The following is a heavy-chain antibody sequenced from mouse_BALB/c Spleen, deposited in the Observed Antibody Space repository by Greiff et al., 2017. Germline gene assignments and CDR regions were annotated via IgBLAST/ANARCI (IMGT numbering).Heavy chain of an antibody. J-gene: IGHJ3*01. V-gene: IGHV5-6-5*01. CDR3: ARDDGYPFAY. CDR1: GFTFSSYA. Sequence: DVQLVESGGGLVKPGGSLKLSCAASGFTFSSYAMSWVRQTPEKRLEWVASISSGGSTYYPDSVKGRFTISRDNARNILYLQMSSLRSEDTAMYYCARDDGYPFAYWGQGTLVTVSA. CDR2: ISSGGST. D-gene: IGHD2-3*01.